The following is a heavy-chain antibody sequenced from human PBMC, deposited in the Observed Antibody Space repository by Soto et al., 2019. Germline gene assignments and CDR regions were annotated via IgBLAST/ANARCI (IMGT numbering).Heavy chain of an antibody. D-gene: IGHD6-13*01. CDR2: IYHSGGT. J-gene: IGHJ6*03. Sequence: QVQLQESGPGLVKPSGTLSLTCAVSSGSISSSNWWSWVRQPPGKGLEWIGEIYHSGGTNYNPSLKSRVTISVDKSKNQFSLKLSSVTAADTAVYYCARGKSSWDYYYYYMDVWGKGTTVTVSS. CDR1: SGSISSSNW. CDR3: ARGKSSWDYYYYYMDV. V-gene: IGHV4-4*02.